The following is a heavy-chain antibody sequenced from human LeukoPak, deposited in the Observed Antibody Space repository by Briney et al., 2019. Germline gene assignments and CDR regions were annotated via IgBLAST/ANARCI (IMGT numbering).Heavy chain of an antibody. CDR2: IYPGESDT. CDR1: GYSFTSYW. V-gene: IGHV5-51*01. Sequence: GESLKISCKGSGYSFTSYWIGWVRQIPGKGLEWMGIIYPGESDTRYSPSFQGQVTNSADKSISTAYLQWSSLKASDTAMYYCARRSVVVVAATQDLAYYFDYWGQGTLVTVSS. CDR3: ARRSVVVVAATQDLAYYFDY. D-gene: IGHD2-15*01. J-gene: IGHJ4*02.